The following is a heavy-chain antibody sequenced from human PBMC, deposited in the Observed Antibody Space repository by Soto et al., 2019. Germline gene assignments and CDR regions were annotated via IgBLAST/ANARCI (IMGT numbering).Heavy chain of an antibody. V-gene: IGHV1-3*05. Sequence: QVQLVQSGAEEMKPGASVKVSFKASGYTLTRYSIHWVRQAPGQRLEWMGWINAGNGNTKFSQKLQGRVTITRDTSAITAYIELRCLRSEDTAVYYCAILGTYYFDNSDNYFDFGGQGTLVTVSS. CDR1: GYTLTRYS. CDR2: INAGNGNT. D-gene: IGHD3-22*01. J-gene: IGHJ4*02. CDR3: AILGTYYFDNSDNYFDF.